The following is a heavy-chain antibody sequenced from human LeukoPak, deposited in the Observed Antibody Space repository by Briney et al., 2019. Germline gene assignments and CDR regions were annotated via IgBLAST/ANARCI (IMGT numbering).Heavy chain of an antibody. D-gene: IGHD2-15*01. CDR1: GGSISSNSYY. CDR3: ARPVFCSGGSCYYFDD. J-gene: IGHJ4*02. Sequence: SETLSLTCSVSGGSISSNSYYWGWIRQPPGKGLEWIGSIYYSGGTYYNPSLKSRVTMSVDTSRNQFSLKLSSVTAADTAVYYCARPVFCSGGSCYYFDDWGQGTLVTVSS. V-gene: IGHV4-39*01. CDR2: IYYSGGT.